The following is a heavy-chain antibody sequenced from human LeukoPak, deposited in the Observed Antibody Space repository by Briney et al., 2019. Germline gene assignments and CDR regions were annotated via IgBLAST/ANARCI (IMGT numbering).Heavy chain of an antibody. CDR2: IIPIFGTA. Sequence: SVTVSCKASGGTFSSYAISWVRQAPGQGLEWMGGIIPIFGTANYAQKFQGRVSLTADESTSTVYMELSSLRYDDTAVYYCARGPPLTFDHTPEGYYHYYMDVWGEGTTVTISS. V-gene: IGHV1-69*13. J-gene: IGHJ6*03. D-gene: IGHD1-14*01. CDR3: ARGPPLTFDHTPEGYYHYYMDV. CDR1: GGTFSSYA.